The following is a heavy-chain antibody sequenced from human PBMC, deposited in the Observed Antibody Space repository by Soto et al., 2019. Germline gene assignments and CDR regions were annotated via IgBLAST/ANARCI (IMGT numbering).Heavy chain of an antibody. CDR1: GFTFSSYA. CDR2: ISGSGGST. J-gene: IGHJ4*02. Sequence: GGSLRLSCAASGFTFSSYALSWVRQAPGKGLEWVSAISGSGGSTYYADSVKGRFTISRDNSKNTRYLQMNSLRAEDTAVYYCAKVLLTYYDFWSGYVTPIFDYWGQGTLVTVSS. D-gene: IGHD3-3*01. CDR3: AKVLLTYYDFWSGYVTPIFDY. V-gene: IGHV3-23*01.